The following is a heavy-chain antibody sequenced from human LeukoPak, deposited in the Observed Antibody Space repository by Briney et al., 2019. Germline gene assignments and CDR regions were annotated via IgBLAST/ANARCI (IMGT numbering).Heavy chain of an antibody. Sequence: GGSLRLSCAASGFTFSTCSMNWVRQAPGKGLEWVSYISSSSSTIYYADSVKGRFTISRDNAKNSLYLQMNSLRDEDTAVYYCARDYTPTTVVTSEIDYWGQGTLVTVSS. V-gene: IGHV3-48*02. J-gene: IGHJ4*02. CDR2: ISSSSSTI. CDR3: ARDYTPTTVVTSEIDY. D-gene: IGHD4-23*01. CDR1: GFTFSTCS.